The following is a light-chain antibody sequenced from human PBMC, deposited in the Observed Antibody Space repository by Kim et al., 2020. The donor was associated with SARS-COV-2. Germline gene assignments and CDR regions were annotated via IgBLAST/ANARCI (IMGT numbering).Light chain of an antibody. CDR1: SSDVGNYNY. CDR3: SSYTSSSTWV. V-gene: IGLV2-14*04. J-gene: IGLJ3*02. Sequence: GQSITISCTGTSSDVGNYNYVSWYQQHPGKAPKLMIYDVSKRPSGVSNRFSGSKSGNTASLTISGLQAEDEADYYCSSYTSSSTWVFGGGTKLTVL. CDR2: DVS.